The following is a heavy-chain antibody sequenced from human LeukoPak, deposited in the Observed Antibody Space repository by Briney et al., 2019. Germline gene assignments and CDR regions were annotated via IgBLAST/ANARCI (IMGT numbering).Heavy chain of an antibody. CDR3: ARDLGDRSFQH. J-gene: IGHJ1*01. CDR2: ISYDGSNK. Sequence: GGSLRLSCAASGFTFSSYAMHWVRQAPGKGLEWVAVISYDGSNKYYADSVKGRFTISRDNSKNTLYLQMNSLRAGDTAVYYCARDLGDRSFQHWGQGTLVTVSS. CDR1: GFTFSSYA. V-gene: IGHV3-30-3*01. D-gene: IGHD3-3*01.